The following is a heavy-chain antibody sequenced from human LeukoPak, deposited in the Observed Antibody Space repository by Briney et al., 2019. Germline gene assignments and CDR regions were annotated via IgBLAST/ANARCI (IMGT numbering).Heavy chain of an antibody. CDR1: GFDFDNYW. J-gene: IGHJ6*02. CDR3: ARDMANEGPYYYYGMDV. D-gene: IGHD1-1*01. Sequence: GGSLRLSCEASGFDFDNYWMTWVRQAPGKGLEWVANMNQDGSEQYYVDSVKGRFSISRDNAKNSLYLQMNSLRAEDTAVYYCARDMANEGPYYYYGMDVWGQGTTVTVSS. CDR2: MNQDGSEQ. V-gene: IGHV3-7*01.